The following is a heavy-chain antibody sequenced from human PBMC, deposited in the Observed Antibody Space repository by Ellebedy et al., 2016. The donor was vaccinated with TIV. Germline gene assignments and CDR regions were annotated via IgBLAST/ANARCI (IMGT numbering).Heavy chain of an antibody. V-gene: IGHV4-39*01. D-gene: IGHD3-16*01. CDR1: GGSISSSSYY. CDR3: ARVGALGYYYYGMDV. J-gene: IGHJ6*02. Sequence: SETLSLXXTVSGGSISSSSYYWGWIRQPPGKGLEWIGSIYYSGSTYYNPSLKSRVTISVDTSKNQFSLKLSSVTAADTAVYYCARVGALGYYYYGMDVWGQGTTVTVSS. CDR2: IYYSGST.